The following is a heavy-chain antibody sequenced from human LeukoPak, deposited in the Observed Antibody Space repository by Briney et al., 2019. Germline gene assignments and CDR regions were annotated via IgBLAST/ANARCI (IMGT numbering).Heavy chain of an antibody. J-gene: IGHJ3*02. CDR3: ASDPLGFNDAFDI. CDR1: GGSISSVTYY. CDR2: IYHSGST. Sequence: SETLSLTCTVSGGSISSVTYYRGWIRQPPGKGLEWIGSIYHSGSTYYNPSLKSRVTISVDTSKNQFSLKLTSVTAADTAVYYCASDPLGFNDAFDIWGQGTLVTVSS. V-gene: IGHV4-39*07. D-gene: IGHD1-26*01.